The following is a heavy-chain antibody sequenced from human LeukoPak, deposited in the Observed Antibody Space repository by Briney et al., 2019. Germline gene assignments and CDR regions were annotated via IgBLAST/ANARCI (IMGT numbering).Heavy chain of an antibody. CDR2: IIPIFGTA. CDR1: GGTFSSYA. J-gene: IGHJ3*02. CDR3: ARSEHRAFDI. Sequence: SVKVSCKASGGTFSSYAISWVRQAPGQGLEWMGGIIPIFGTANYAQKFQGRVTTTTDESTSTAYMELSSLRSEDTAVYYCARSEHRAFDIWGQGTMVTVSS. V-gene: IGHV1-69*05.